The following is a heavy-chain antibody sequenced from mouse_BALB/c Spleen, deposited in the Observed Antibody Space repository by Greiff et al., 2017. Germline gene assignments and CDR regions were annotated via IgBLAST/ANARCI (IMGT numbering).Heavy chain of an antibody. CDR3: AHYGSSYWYFDV. CDR2: IDPANGNT. V-gene: IGHV14-3*02. Sequence: EVKLQQSGAELVKPGASVKLSCTASGFNIKDTYMHWVKQRPEQGLEWIGRIDPANGNTKYDPKFQGKATITADTSSNTAYLQLSSLTSEDTAVYYCAHYGSSYWYFDVWGAGTTVTVSS. J-gene: IGHJ1*01. CDR1: GFNIKDTY. D-gene: IGHD1-1*01.